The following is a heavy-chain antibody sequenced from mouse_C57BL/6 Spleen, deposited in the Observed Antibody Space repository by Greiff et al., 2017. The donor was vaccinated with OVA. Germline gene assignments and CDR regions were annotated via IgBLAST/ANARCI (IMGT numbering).Heavy chain of an antibody. CDR1: GYTFTDYY. Sequence: EVQLQQSGPELVKPGASVKISCKASGYTFTDYYMNWVKQSHGKSLEWIGDINPNNGGTSYNQKFKGKATLTVDKSSSTAYMELRSLTSEDSAVYYCARPLWGYWGQGTTLTVSS. V-gene: IGHV1-26*01. J-gene: IGHJ2*01. CDR3: ARPLWGY. CDR2: INPNNGGT.